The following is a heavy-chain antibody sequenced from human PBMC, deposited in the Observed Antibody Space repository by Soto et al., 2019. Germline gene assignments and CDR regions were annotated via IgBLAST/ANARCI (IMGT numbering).Heavy chain of an antibody. CDR1: GGSISSYY. Sequence: SETLSLTCTVSGGSISSYYWSWIRQPPGKGLEWIGYIYYGGSTNYNPSLKSRVTISVDTSKNQFSLKLSSVTAADTAVYYCARGNTMVRGVIITSSYWFDPWGQGTLVTVSS. V-gene: IGHV4-59*01. CDR2: IYYGGST. J-gene: IGHJ5*02. CDR3: ARGNTMVRGVIITSSYWFDP. D-gene: IGHD3-10*01.